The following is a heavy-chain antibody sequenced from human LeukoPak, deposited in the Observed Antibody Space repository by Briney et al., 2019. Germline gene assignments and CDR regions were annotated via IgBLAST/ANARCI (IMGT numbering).Heavy chain of an antibody. J-gene: IGHJ3*02. Sequence: GESLKISRKGSGYSFTTYWISWVRQMPGKGLEWMGIIYPGDSDTRCSPSFQGQVTISADKSMSTAYLQWSSLKASDTAMYYCARRGGDHALKAFDIWGQGTMVTVSS. D-gene: IGHD2-21*02. CDR1: GYSFTTYW. CDR2: IYPGDSDT. V-gene: IGHV5-51*01. CDR3: ARRGGDHALKAFDI.